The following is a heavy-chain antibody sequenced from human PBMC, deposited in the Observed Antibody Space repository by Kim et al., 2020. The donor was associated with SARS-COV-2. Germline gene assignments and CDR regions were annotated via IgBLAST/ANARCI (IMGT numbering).Heavy chain of an antibody. CDR3: ARDRRNSYGFYFDY. CDR2: ISSSDITI. D-gene: IGHD5-18*01. CDR1: GFTFSDYY. J-gene: IGHJ4*02. V-gene: IGHV3-11*01. Sequence: GGSLRLSCAASGFTFSDYYMSWIRQAPGKGLEWVSYISSSDITIYYADSVKGRFTISRDNAKKSLYLQMNSLRAEDTAVYYCARDRRNSYGFYFDYWGQGTLVTVSS.